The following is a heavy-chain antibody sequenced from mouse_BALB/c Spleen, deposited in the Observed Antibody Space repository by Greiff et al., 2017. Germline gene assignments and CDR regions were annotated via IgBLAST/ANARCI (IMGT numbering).Heavy chain of an antibody. V-gene: IGHV1-80*01. CDR2: IYPGDGDT. CDR1: GYAFSSYW. CDR3: ARSGTYYGSSYNAMDY. D-gene: IGHD1-1*01. J-gene: IGHJ4*01. Sequence: VVESGAELVRPGSSVKISCKASGYAFSSYWMNWVKQRPGQGLEWIGQIYPGDGDTNYNGKFKGKATLTADKSSSTAYMQLSSLTSEDSAVYFCARSGTYYGSSYNAMDYWGQGTSVTVSS.